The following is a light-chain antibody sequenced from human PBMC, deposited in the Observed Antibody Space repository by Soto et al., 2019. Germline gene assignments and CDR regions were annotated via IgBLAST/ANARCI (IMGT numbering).Light chain of an antibody. J-gene: IGKJ2*01. CDR1: QTINSN. V-gene: IGKV3-15*01. Sequence: EIVMTQSPATLSVSPGERATLSFRASQTINSNLAWYQQRPGQAPRLLIYGASTRATGIPARFSGSGSGTEFTLTISSLQSEEFAVYYCQQYNNWPPYTFGQGTKGDIK. CDR2: GAS. CDR3: QQYNNWPPYT.